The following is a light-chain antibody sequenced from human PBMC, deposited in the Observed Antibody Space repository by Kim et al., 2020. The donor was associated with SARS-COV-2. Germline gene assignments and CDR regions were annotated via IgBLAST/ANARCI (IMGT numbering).Light chain of an antibody. Sequence: SYELTQPPSVSVAPGKTARITCGGNNIGSKSVHWYQQKPGQAPVLVIYYDSDRPSGIPERFSGSNSGNTATLTISRVEAGDEADYYCQVWDSSSDLGVFGSGTQLTVL. CDR1: NIGSKS. CDR2: YDS. J-gene: IGLJ6*01. CDR3: QVWDSSSDLGV. V-gene: IGLV3-21*04.